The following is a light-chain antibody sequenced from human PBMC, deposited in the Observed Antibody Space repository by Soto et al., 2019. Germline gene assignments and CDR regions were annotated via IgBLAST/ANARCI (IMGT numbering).Light chain of an antibody. CDR3: QQYDSSPWT. Sequence: EIVLTQSPGTLSLSPGERATLSCRASQSVSGSFLAWYQQKPGQAPRPLIYGASSRATGIPDRFSGSGSGTDFTLTISRLEPEDFAVYYCQQYDSSPWTFGQGTKVEIK. CDR2: GAS. V-gene: IGKV3-20*01. CDR1: QSVSGSF. J-gene: IGKJ1*01.